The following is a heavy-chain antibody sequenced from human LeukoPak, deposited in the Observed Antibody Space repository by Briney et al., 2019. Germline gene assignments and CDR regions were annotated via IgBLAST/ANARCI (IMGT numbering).Heavy chain of an antibody. Sequence: PGGSLRLSCAASGFTFSSYAMHWVRQAPGKGLEWVAVISYDGSNKYYADSVKGRFTISRDNSKNTLYLQMNSLRAEDTAVYYCAKDPGFRITMVRGVTGGYFDYWGQGTLVTVSS. J-gene: IGHJ4*02. V-gene: IGHV3-30*04. D-gene: IGHD3-10*01. CDR3: AKDPGFRITMVRGVTGGYFDY. CDR1: GFTFSSYA. CDR2: ISYDGSNK.